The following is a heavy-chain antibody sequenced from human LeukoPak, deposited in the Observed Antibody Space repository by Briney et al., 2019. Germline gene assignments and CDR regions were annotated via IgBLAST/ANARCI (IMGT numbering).Heavy chain of an antibody. J-gene: IGHJ4*02. CDR3: AKDHGGLYGATLPDY. CDR1: GFIFSNYA. Sequence: PGGSLRLSCSASGFIFSNYAMHWVRQAPGKGLEYVSAISSNGGSTYYADSVKGRFTISRDNSKNTLYLQMSSLRAEDTAVYYCAKDHGGLYGATLPDYWGQGTLVTVSS. V-gene: IGHV3-64D*06. CDR2: ISSNGGST. D-gene: IGHD4-17*01.